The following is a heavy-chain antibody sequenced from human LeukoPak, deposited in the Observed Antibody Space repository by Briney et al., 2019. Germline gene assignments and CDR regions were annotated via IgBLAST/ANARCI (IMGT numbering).Heavy chain of an antibody. D-gene: IGHD6-6*01. J-gene: IGHJ4*02. CDR3: AKLEGSSWSRIRYFDY. Sequence: PGGSLRLSCAASGFTFSSYAMSWVRQAPGKGLEWVSAISGSGGSTYYADSVKGRFTISRDNPKNTLYLQMNSLRAEDTAVYYCAKLEGSSWSRIRYFDYWGQGTLVTVSS. V-gene: IGHV3-23*01. CDR2: ISGSGGST. CDR1: GFTFSSYA.